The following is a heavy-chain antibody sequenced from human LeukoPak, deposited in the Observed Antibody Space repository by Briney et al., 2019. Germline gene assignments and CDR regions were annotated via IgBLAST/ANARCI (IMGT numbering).Heavy chain of an antibody. J-gene: IGHJ4*02. CDR3: AREGSYGYMGYYFDY. CDR2: IYYGGST. CDR1: GGSISSYY. D-gene: IGHD5-18*01. V-gene: IGHV4-59*01. Sequence: SETLSLTCTVSGGSISSYYWSWIRQPPGKGLEWIGYIYYGGSTNYNPSLKSRVTISVDTSKNQFSLKLSSVTAADTAVYYCAREGSYGYMGYYFDYWGQGTLVTVSS.